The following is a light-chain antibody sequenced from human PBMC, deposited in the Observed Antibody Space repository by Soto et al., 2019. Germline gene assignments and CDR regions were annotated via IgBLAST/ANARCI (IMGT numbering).Light chain of an antibody. CDR2: GAS. CDR1: QSVSTN. CDR3: QQYKNWPPLS. J-gene: IGKJ5*01. Sequence: EIVMTQSPATLSVSPGERATLSCRASQSVSTNLAWYQQKPGQAPRLLIYGASTRATGIAARFSGSGSGTEFTLTISGLQSEDFAVYFCQQYKNWPPLSFGQATXL. V-gene: IGKV3-15*01.